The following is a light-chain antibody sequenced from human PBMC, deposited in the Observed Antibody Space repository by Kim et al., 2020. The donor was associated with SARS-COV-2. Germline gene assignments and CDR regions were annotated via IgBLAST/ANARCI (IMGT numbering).Light chain of an antibody. Sequence: EIVMTQSPATLSVSPGERATLSCRASQSVSSNLAWYHQKPGQAPRLLIYDASIRVTGVPPRFSGSGSGTEFSLTISSLQSEDYAVYYCHQYNDWPLTFGGGTKVDIK. CDR2: DAS. V-gene: IGKV3-15*01. CDR1: QSVSSN. CDR3: HQYNDWPLT. J-gene: IGKJ4*01.